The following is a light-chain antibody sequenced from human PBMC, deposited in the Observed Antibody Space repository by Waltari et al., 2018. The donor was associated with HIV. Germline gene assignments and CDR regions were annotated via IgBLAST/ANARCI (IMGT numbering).Light chain of an antibody. J-gene: IGLJ3*02. CDR1: NTGSKS. V-gene: IGLV3-21*02. CDR3: QVWDSSSDHRGV. Sequence: SYVLTQPPSVSVAPGQTARITGGGNNTGSKSVHWYQQKPGQAPVLVVYDDSDRPSGIPGRFSGSNSGNTATLTISRVEAGDEADYFCQVWDSSSDHRGVFGGGTKLTVL. CDR2: DDS.